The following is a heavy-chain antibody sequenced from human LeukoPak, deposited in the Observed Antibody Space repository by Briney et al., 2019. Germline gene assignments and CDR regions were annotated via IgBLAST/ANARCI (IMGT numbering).Heavy chain of an antibody. V-gene: IGHV3-49*04. Sequence: PGGSLRLSCTASGFTFGDYAMSWVRQAPGKGLEWVGFIRSKAYGGTTEYAASVRGRFTISRDDSKSIAYLQMNSLKTEDTAVYYCTRDPGYCSSTSCHNWFDPWGQGTLVTVSP. CDR3: TRDPGYCSSTSCHNWFDP. D-gene: IGHD2-2*03. J-gene: IGHJ5*02. CDR1: GFTFGDYA. CDR2: IRSKAYGGTT.